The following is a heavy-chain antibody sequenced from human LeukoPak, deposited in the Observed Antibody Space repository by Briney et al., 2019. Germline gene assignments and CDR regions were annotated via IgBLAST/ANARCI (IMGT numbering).Heavy chain of an antibody. CDR2: ISWNSRSI. Sequence: GGSLRLSCAASGFTFDDYAMHWVRHAPGKGLEWVSGISWNSRSIGYADSVKGRFTISRDNSKNSLYLQMNSLRAGDMALYYCARDYGTWYFDLWGRGTLVTVSS. CDR1: GFTFDDYA. J-gene: IGHJ2*01. V-gene: IGHV3-9*03. D-gene: IGHD4-17*01. CDR3: ARDYGTWYFDL.